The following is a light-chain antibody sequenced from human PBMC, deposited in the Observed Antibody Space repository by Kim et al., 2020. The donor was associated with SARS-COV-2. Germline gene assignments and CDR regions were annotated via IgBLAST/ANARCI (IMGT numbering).Light chain of an antibody. V-gene: IGLV2-14*03. CDR1: SSDVGGYNY. J-gene: IGLJ2*01. CDR2: DVS. Sequence: GQWITISCTGTSSDVGGYNYVSWYQQHPGKAPKFIIYDVSNRPSGVSDRFSGSKSGNTASLTISGLQAEDEAHYYCNSYTSSSTLVFGGGTQLTVL. CDR3: NSYTSSSTLV.